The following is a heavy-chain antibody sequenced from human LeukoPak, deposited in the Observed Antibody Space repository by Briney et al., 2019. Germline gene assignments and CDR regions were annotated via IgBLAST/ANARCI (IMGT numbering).Heavy chain of an antibody. D-gene: IGHD3-22*01. CDR1: GVTLSAYS. V-gene: IGHV3-48*04. CDR3: ARDHHDSRGYYFVDY. J-gene: IGHJ4*02. CDR2: ISGGGSTI. Sequence: GGSLRLSCAASGVTLSAYSMNWVRQAPGKGLEWVSYISGGGSTIYYADSVKGRFTISRDNAKNSLYLQMNSLRADDTAVYYCARDHHDSRGYYFVDYWGQGTLVTVSS.